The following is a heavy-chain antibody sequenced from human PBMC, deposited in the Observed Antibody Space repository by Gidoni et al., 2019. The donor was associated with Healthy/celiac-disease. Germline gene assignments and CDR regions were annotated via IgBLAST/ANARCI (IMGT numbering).Heavy chain of an antibody. CDR1: VFPFDDYA. CDR2: ISWNSGTI. D-gene: IGHD3-10*01. CDR3: AKALWFGELWGFDY. J-gene: IGHJ4*02. Sequence: EVQLVESGGGLVQPGRSLRLSCAASVFPFDDYAMPWVRQAPGKGLEWVSGISWNSGTIGYADYVKGRFTISRDNAKNSLYLQMNSLRAEDTALYYCAKALWFGELWGFDYWGQGTLVSVPS. V-gene: IGHV3-9*01.